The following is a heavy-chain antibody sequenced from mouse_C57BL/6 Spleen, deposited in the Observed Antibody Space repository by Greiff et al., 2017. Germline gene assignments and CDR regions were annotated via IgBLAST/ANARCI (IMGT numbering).Heavy chain of an antibody. V-gene: IGHV1-82*01. CDR2: IYPGDGDT. Sequence: QVQLQQSGPELVKPGASVKISCKASGYAFSSSWLNWVKQRPGKGLEWIGRIYPGDGDTNYTGKFKGKATLTADKSSSTAYMQLSSLTSEDSAVYFCARGGYDVGLAYWGQGTLVTVSA. CDR1: GYAFSSSW. J-gene: IGHJ3*01. D-gene: IGHD2-2*01. CDR3: ARGGYDVGLAY.